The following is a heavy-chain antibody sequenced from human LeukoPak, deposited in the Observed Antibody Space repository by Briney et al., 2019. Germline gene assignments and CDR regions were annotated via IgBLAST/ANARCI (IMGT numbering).Heavy chain of an antibody. D-gene: IGHD3-9*01. CDR3: ARDLQSLTGYSPAKESKFDY. V-gene: IGHV1-18*01. CDR2: ISGYNGDT. CDR1: GYPFTSYG. J-gene: IGHJ4*02. Sequence: GASVKVSCKASGYPFTSYGISWVRQAPGQGLEWMGWISGYNGDTKYAQNLQGRVTMTTDTSTSTAYMELRSLRSDDTAVYYCARDLQSLTGYSPAKESKFDYWGQGTLVAVSS.